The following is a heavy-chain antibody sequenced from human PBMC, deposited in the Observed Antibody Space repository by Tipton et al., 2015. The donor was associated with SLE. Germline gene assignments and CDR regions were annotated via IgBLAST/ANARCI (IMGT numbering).Heavy chain of an antibody. CDR3: ARELQQLVAFDI. CDR1: GGSINSYY. J-gene: IGHJ3*02. CDR2: IYYSGST. Sequence: TLSLTCTVSGGSINSYYWSWIRQPPGKGLEWIGYIYYSGSTNYKPSLKSRVTISVDTSKNQFSLKLSSVTAADTAVYYCARELQQLVAFDIWGQGTMVTVSS. V-gene: IGHV4-59*12. D-gene: IGHD6-6*01.